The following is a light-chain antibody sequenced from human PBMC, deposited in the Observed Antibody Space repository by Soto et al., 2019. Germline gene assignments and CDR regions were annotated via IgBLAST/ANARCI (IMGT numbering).Light chain of an antibody. V-gene: IGKV3-15*01. J-gene: IGKJ4*01. CDR3: QQYNNWPPLT. CDR2: GAS. CDR1: QSVSSKY. Sequence: EIVLTQSPGTLSLSPGERATLSCRASQSVSSKYLAWYQQKPGQAPRLLIYGASTRATGIPPRFSGSGSGTEFTLTITSLQSEDFAVYYCQQYNNWPPLTFGGGTTVEIK.